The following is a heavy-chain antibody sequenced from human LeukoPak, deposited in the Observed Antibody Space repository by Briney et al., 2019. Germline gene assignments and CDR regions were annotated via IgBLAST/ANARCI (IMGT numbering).Heavy chain of an antibody. V-gene: IGHV3-23*01. CDR3: ARYSSEDPVDDAFDI. D-gene: IGHD1-14*01. CDR2: ISGSGGGT. J-gene: IGHJ3*02. Sequence: GGSLRLSCAASGFTFSSYGMSWVRQAPGKGLEWVSGISGSGGGTYYADSVKGRFTISRDNSKTSVYLQMNSLRSEDTAVYYCARYSSEDPVDDAFDIWGQGTMVTVSS. CDR1: GFTFSSYG.